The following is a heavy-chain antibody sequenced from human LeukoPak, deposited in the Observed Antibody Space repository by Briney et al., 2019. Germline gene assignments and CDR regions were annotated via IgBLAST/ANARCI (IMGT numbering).Heavy chain of an antibody. CDR3: ARGGDSSSWYF. J-gene: IGHJ4*02. V-gene: IGHV4-30-2*01. CDR1: GGSISSGGYY. CDR2: IYHSGST. Sequence: PSETLSLTCTVSGGSISSGGYYWSWIRQPPGKGLEWIGYIYHSGSTYYNPSLKSRVTISVDRSKNQFSLKLSSVTAADTAVYYCARGGDSSSWYFGGQGTLVTVSS. D-gene: IGHD6-13*01.